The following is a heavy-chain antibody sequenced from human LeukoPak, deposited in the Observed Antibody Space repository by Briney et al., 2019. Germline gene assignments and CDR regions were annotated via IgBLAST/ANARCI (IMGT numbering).Heavy chain of an antibody. J-gene: IGHJ4*02. CDR3: ARARREYSYGYRPNEMGHCFDH. CDR2: IIPIFGTA. V-gene: IGHV1-69*06. Sequence: ASVKVSCKASGGTFGNYAISWVRQAPGQGLEWMGGIIPIFGTANYAQKFRGRVTITADKSTRTAYMELSSLRSEDTAVYYCARARREYSYGYRPNEMGHCFDHWGQGTLVTVSS. D-gene: IGHD5-18*01. CDR1: GGTFGNYA.